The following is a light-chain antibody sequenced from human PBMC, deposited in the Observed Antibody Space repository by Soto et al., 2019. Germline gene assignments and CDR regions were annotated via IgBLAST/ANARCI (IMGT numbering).Light chain of an antibody. J-gene: IGLJ1*01. V-gene: IGLV1-40*01. CDR1: SSNIGAHYD. CDR3: QSYDNSLSVYV. CDR2: GNS. Sequence: QSVLTQPPSVSGAPGQRVTISCTGSSSNIGAHYDVHWYQQLPGTAPKLLIYGNSNRPSGVPDRFSGSNSGTSASLAITGLXAEDEADYYCQSYDNSLSVYVFGTGTKGTLL.